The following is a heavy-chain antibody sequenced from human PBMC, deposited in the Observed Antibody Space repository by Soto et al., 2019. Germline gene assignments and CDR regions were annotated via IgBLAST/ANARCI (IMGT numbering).Heavy chain of an antibody. CDR2: INPSGGST. CDR1: GYTFTSYY. D-gene: IGHD3-3*01. Sequence: GASVKVSCKASGYTFTSYYMHWVRQAPGQGLEWMGIINPSGGSTSYAQKFQGRVTMTRDTSTSTVYMELSSLRSEDTAVYYCARESRQFLQLQAFDYWGQGTLVTVSS. V-gene: IGHV1-46*01. J-gene: IGHJ4*02. CDR3: ARESRQFLQLQAFDY.